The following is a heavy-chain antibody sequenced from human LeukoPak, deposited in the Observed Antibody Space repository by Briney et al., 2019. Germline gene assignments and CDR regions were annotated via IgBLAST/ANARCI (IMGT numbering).Heavy chain of an antibody. J-gene: IGHJ4*02. V-gene: IGHV4-39*07. D-gene: IGHD3-10*01. CDR1: GGSISSSSYY. CDR3: ARFRHIRGGGYYFDY. CDR2: IYYSGST. Sequence: SETLSLTCTVSGGSISSSSYYWGWIRQPPGKGLEWIGSIYYSGSTYYNPSLKSRVTISVDTSKKQFSLKMSSVTAADTAVYYCARFRHIRGGGYYFDYWGQGTLVTVSS.